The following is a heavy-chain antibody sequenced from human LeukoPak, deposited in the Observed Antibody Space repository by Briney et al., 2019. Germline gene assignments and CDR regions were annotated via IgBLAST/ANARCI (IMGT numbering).Heavy chain of an antibody. J-gene: IGHJ6*02. Sequence: SVKVSCKSSGFTFTSSAMQWVRQARGQRLEWIGWIVVGSGNTNYAQKFQERVTITRDMSTSTAYMELRSLRSDDTAVYYCARVLGYCSSTSCYGTDYYYYGMDVWGQGTTVTVSS. CDR2: IVVGSGNT. D-gene: IGHD2-2*01. V-gene: IGHV1-58*02. CDR1: GFTFTSSA. CDR3: ARVLGYCSSTSCYGTDYYYYGMDV.